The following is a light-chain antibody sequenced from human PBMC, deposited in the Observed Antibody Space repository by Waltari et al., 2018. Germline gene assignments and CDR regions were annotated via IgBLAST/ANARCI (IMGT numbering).Light chain of an antibody. CDR3: QKYGTLPAT. CDR1: QSVSRW. V-gene: IGKV3-20*01. CDR2: GAS. J-gene: IGKJ1*01. Sequence: EIVLTQSPGTLSLSPGERVTLSCRASQSVSRWLAWYQQKPGQPPRLLIYGASSRATGIPDRFSGSGSGTDFSLTISRLEPEDSAVYYCQKYGTLPATFVQGTKVEVK.